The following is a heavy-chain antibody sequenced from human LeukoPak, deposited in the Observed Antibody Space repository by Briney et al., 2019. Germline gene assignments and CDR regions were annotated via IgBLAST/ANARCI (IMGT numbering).Heavy chain of an antibody. CDR1: GFTFSSYA. V-gene: IGHV3-30-3*01. J-gene: IGHJ6*02. D-gene: IGHD3-9*01. Sequence: GGSLRLSCAASGFTFSSYAMHWVRQAPGKGLEWVAVISYDGSNKYYADSVKGRFTISRDNSKNTLYLQMNSLRAEDTAVYYCARDFGLRYFDWSNGGYYYYYGMDVWGQGILVTVSS. CDR3: ARDFGLRYFDWSNGGYYYYYGMDV. CDR2: ISYDGSNK.